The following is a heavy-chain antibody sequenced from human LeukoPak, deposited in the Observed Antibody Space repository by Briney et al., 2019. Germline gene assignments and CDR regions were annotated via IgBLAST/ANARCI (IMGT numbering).Heavy chain of an antibody. D-gene: IGHD2-21*02. CDR3: ARGESPFMVTATTKPVDY. V-gene: IGHV1-18*01. Sequence: EASVKVSCKASGFTFTSYGISWVRQAPGQGLEWMGWISAYNGNTNYAQKLQGRVTMTTDTSTSTAYMELRSLRSDDTAVYYCARGESPFMVTATTKPVDYWGQGTLVTVSS. CDR2: ISAYNGNT. J-gene: IGHJ4*02. CDR1: GFTFTSYG.